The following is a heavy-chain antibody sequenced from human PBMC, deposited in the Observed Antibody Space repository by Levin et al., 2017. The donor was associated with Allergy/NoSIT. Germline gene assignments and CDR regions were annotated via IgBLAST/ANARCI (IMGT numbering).Heavy chain of an antibody. V-gene: IGHV1-46*01. D-gene: IGHD4-23*01. CDR1: GYTFTSYY. Sequence: ASVKVSCKASGYTFTSYYMHWVRQAPGQGLEWMGIINPSGGSTSYAQKFQGRVTMTRDTSTSTVYMELSSLRSEDTAVYYCARGGKTTQEVFGAFDIWGQGTMVTVSS. CDR3: ARGGKTTQEVFGAFDI. J-gene: IGHJ3*02. CDR2: INPSGGST.